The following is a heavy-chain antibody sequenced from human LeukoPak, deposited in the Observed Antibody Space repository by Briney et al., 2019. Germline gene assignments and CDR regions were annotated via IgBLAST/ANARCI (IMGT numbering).Heavy chain of an antibody. V-gene: IGHV5-51*01. CDR1: GYSFTSYW. CDR3: ARGRGWIFGVVKKGGDRDWFDP. CDR2: IYPCDSDT. Sequence: GESLKLSCKGSGYSFTSYWIGWVRQRPGKGLEWMGIIYPCDSDTRYSPSFQGQVTISADQSISTAYLQWSSLKASDTAMYYCARGRGWIFGVVKKGGDRDWFDPWGQGTLVTVSS. D-gene: IGHD3-3*01. J-gene: IGHJ5*02.